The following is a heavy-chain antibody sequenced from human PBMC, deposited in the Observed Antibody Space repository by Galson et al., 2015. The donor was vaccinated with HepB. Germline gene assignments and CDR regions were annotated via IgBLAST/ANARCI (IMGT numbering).Heavy chain of an antibody. CDR1: GGTFSSYA. CDR3: ARARVVGATRGAFDI. J-gene: IGHJ3*02. CDR2: IIPIFGTA. Sequence: SVKVSCKASGGTFSSYAISWVRQAPGQGLEWMGGIIPIFGTANYAQKFQGRVTITADESTSTAYMELSSLRSEDTAVYYCARARVVGATRGAFDIWGQGTMVTVSS. V-gene: IGHV1-69*13. D-gene: IGHD1-26*01.